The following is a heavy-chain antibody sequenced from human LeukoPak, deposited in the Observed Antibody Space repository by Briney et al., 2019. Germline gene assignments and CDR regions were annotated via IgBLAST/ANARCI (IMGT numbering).Heavy chain of an antibody. CDR2: INHSGST. Sequence: SETLSLTCADYGGSFSGYYWSWIRQPPGKGLEWIGEINHSGSTNYNPSLKSRVTISVDTSKNQFSLKLSSVTAADTAVYYCARGYSSSWVLDYWGQGTLVTVSS. V-gene: IGHV4-34*01. D-gene: IGHD6-13*01. CDR1: GGSFSGYY. CDR3: ARGYSSSWVLDY. J-gene: IGHJ4*02.